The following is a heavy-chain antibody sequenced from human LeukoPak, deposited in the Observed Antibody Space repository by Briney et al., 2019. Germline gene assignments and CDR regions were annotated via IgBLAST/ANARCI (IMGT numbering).Heavy chain of an antibody. V-gene: IGHV3-74*01. CDR1: GFTFSSYW. CDR2: VNSDGSST. D-gene: IGHD3-16*01. CDR3: ARVGSYGSPSDY. J-gene: IGHJ4*02. Sequence: GGSLRLSCAASGFTFSSYWMHWVRQAPGKGLVWVSRVNSDGSSTSYADSVKGRFTISRDNAKNTLYLQMNSLRAEDTAVYYCARVGSYGSPSDYWGQGTLVTVSS.